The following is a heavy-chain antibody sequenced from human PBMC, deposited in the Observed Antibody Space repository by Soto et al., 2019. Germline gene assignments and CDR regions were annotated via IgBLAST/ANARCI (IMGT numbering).Heavy chain of an antibody. Sequence: GASVKVSCKASGYTFTSYGISWVRQAPGQGLEWMGWISAYNGNTNYAQKLQGRVTMTTDTSTSTAYMELRSLRSDDTAVYYCARGTVAGTTPLDAFDIWGQGTMVTVSS. CDR3: ARGTVAGTTPLDAFDI. CDR1: GYTFTSYG. J-gene: IGHJ3*02. D-gene: IGHD6-19*01. V-gene: IGHV1-18*04. CDR2: ISAYNGNT.